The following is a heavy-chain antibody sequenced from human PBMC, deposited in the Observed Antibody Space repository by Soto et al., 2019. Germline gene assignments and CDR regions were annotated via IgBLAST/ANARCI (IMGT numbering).Heavy chain of an antibody. CDR3: GTVFEK. CDR2: IDNPGAGT. J-gene: IGHJ3*02. CDR1: GFTFTNYW. V-gene: IGHV3-74*01. Sequence: EVQVVESGGGLVQPGGSLRLSCAASGFTFTNYWMHWVRQVPGEGLVWVSRIDNPGAGTSYAYFVTGRFTISRANAKNTLYLQMNSLRVEDTAIYYCGTVFEKWGQGTMVTVSS.